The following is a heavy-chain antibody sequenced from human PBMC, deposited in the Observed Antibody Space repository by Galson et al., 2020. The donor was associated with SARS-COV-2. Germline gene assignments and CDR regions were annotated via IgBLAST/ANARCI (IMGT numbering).Heavy chain of an antibody. D-gene: IGHD1-26*01. J-gene: IGHJ4*02. Sequence: GESLKISCKASGYSFTNYWISWVRQMPGKGLEWMGRIDPSDSYTNYSPSFQGHVTISADKSLSTAYLQWSSLKASDTAMYYCARRRDGGSYQPFDYWGQGTLVTVSS. V-gene: IGHV5-10-1*01. CDR2: IDPSDSYT. CDR1: GYSFTNYW. CDR3: ARRRDGGSYQPFDY.